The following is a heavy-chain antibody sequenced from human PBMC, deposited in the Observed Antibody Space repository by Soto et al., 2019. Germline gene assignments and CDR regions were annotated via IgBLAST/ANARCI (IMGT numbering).Heavy chain of an antibody. CDR1: GFTFSSYG. V-gene: IGHV3-33*01. CDR2: IWYDGGNK. Sequence: QVQLVESGGGVVQAGRSLRLSCAASGFTFSSYGMHWVRQAPGKGLEWVAIIWYDGGNKYYADSVKGRFTISRDNSKNTLYLQMNSLRAEDTAVYYCARDKFPLSYWGQGTLVTVSS. CDR3: ARDKFPLSY. J-gene: IGHJ4*02. D-gene: IGHD2-15*01.